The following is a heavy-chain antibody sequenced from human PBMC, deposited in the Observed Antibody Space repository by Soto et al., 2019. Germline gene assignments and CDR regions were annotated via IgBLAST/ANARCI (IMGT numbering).Heavy chain of an antibody. J-gene: IGHJ6*02. Sequence: EVQLVESGGGLVQPGGSLRLSCVDSGFTFSSYWMSWVRQAPVKGLEWVGKIKQDGSEENYVDSGKGRFTISRDNAKNSTYLQTNSMRAEDTAVFSCARIAATGRGWDVGPQGTTVVVSS. CDR1: GFTFSSYW. CDR3: ARIAATGRGWDV. D-gene: IGHD6-13*01. V-gene: IGHV3-7*01. CDR2: IKQDGSEE.